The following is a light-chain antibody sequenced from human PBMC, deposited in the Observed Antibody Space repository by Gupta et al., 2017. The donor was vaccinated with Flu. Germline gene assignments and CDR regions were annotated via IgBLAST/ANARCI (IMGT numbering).Light chain of an antibody. Sequence: SFTNACTGTSSDVGNYDYVSWYQQYPGKAPKLMIYGVTNRPAGVPNRFSGSKSGITASLAISGLQAEDEANYYCCSYAGTVTFVFGGGTKVTVL. CDR1: SSDVGNYDY. V-gene: IGLV2-11*03. CDR2: GVT. J-gene: IGLJ3*02. CDR3: CSYAGTVTFV.